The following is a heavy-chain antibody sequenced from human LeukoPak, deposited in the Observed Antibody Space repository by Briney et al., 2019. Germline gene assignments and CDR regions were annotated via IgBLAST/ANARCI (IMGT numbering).Heavy chain of an antibody. CDR2: IIPILGIA. CDR3: ARQSGYSSSWTYYYYGMDV. D-gene: IGHD6-13*01. Sequence: GASVKVSCKASGGTFSSYAISWVRQAPGQGLEWMGRIIPILGIANYAQKFQGRVTITADKSTSTAYMELSSLRSEDTAVYYCARQSGYSSSWTYYYYGMDVWGQGTTVTVSS. V-gene: IGHV1-69*04. J-gene: IGHJ6*02. CDR1: GGTFSSYA.